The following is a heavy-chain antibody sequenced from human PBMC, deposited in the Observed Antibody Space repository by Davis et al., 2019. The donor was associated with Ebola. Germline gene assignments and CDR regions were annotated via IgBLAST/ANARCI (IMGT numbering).Heavy chain of an antibody. CDR2: IYPDDSDT. Sequence: GESLKISCKGSGYSFSNYWIGWVRQMPGKGLEWMRIIYPDDSDTRYSPSFQGQVTISADKSISTAYLQWSSLKASDTAMYYCARPDDSSGGIDYWGQGTPVTVSS. J-gene: IGHJ4*02. CDR1: GYSFSNYW. D-gene: IGHD3-22*01. CDR3: ARPDDSSGGIDY. V-gene: IGHV5-51*01.